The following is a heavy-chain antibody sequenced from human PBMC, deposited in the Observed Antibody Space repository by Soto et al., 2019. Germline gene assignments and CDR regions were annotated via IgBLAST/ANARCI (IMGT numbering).Heavy chain of an antibody. J-gene: IGHJ4*02. Sequence: VQLVESGGGLVQPGGSLRLSCAASAFTFSSYGMHWVRQAPGKGLEWVAVISYDGSNKYYADSVKGRFTISRDNSKNTLYLQVNSLRAEDTAVYYCAKDQRGDYNFDYWGQGTLVTVSS. D-gene: IGHD4-17*01. CDR3: AKDQRGDYNFDY. V-gene: IGHV3-30*18. CDR1: AFTFSSYG. CDR2: ISYDGSNK.